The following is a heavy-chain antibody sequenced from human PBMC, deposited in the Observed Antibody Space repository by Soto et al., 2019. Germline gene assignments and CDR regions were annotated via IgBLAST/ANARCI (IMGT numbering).Heavy chain of an antibody. V-gene: IGHV3-74*01. J-gene: IGHJ4*02. Sequence: SLRLSCVASGFTFSDSWMHWVRQPPGKGLVWLSRIIGDGSGADYADSVKGRFFISRDNARNTVYLQMDSLGVEDTAVYYCARVGVASRGIDSWGQGILVTVSS. CDR3: ARVGVASRGIDS. CDR1: GFTFSDSW. D-gene: IGHD3-3*01. CDR2: IIGDGSGA.